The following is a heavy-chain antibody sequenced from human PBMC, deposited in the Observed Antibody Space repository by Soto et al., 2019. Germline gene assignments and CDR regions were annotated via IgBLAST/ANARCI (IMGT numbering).Heavy chain of an antibody. CDR1: GFTFSSYG. Sequence: GGSLRLSCAASGFTFSSYGMHWVRQAPGKGLEWVAVISYDGSNKYYADSVKGRFTISRDNSKNTLYLQMNSLRAEDTAVYYCAKEYYDFWSGYYQPYGMDVWGQGTTVTVSS. CDR2: ISYDGSNK. D-gene: IGHD3-3*01. V-gene: IGHV3-30*18. CDR3: AKEYYDFWSGYYQPYGMDV. J-gene: IGHJ6*02.